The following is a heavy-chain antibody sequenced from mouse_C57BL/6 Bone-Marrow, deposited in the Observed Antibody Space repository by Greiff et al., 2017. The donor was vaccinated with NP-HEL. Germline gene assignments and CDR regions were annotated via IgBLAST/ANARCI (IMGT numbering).Heavy chain of an antibody. CDR3: ARRPHYYAMDY. Sequence: VKLMESGAELVRPGTSVKVSCKASGYAFTNYLIEWVKQRPGQGLEWIGVINPGSGGTNYNEKFQGKATLTADKSSSTAYMQLSSLTSEDSAVYFCARRPHYYAMDYWGQGTSVTVSS. CDR2: INPGSGGT. D-gene: IGHD6-1*01. V-gene: IGHV1-54*01. CDR1: GYAFTNYL. J-gene: IGHJ4*01.